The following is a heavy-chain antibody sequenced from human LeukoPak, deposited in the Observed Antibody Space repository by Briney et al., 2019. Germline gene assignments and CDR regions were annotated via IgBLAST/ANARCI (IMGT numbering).Heavy chain of an antibody. D-gene: IGHD6-13*01. J-gene: IGHJ4*02. CDR3: AREGGSSSWYDY. Sequence: ASVKVSCKASGYTFTSYYMHWVRQAPGQGLEWMGTINPSGGYTSYAQKLQGRVTMTRDTSTSTVYMEMSSLRSEDTALCYCAREGGSSSWYDYWGQGTLVTVSS. CDR2: INPSGGYT. CDR1: GYTFTSYY. V-gene: IGHV1-46*04.